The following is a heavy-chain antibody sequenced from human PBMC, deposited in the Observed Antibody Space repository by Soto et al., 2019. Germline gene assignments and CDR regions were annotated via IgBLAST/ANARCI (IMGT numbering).Heavy chain of an antibody. CDR2: INAGNGNT. CDR3: ARISVYSSGWFDY. Sequence: ASVKVSCKASGYTFTSYGISWVRQAPGQRLEWMGWINAGNGNTKYSQKFQGRVTITRDTSASTAYMELSSLRSEDTAVYYCARISVYSSGWFDYWGQGTLVTVSS. V-gene: IGHV1-3*01. D-gene: IGHD6-19*01. J-gene: IGHJ4*02. CDR1: GYTFTSYG.